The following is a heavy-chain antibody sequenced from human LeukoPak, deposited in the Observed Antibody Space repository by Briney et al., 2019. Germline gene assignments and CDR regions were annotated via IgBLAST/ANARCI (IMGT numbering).Heavy chain of an antibody. Sequence: ASVKVSCKASQYTFTSYYIHWLRQAPGQGLEWMGIINPSRGNTAYAQMFQGRLTMPRDTSTSTVYMELSSLRSEDTAVYYCARTPLAGTGYFDYWGQGTLVTVSS. D-gene: IGHD6-19*01. CDR1: QYTFTSYY. V-gene: IGHV1-46*01. CDR2: INPSRGNT. CDR3: ARTPLAGTGYFDY. J-gene: IGHJ4*02.